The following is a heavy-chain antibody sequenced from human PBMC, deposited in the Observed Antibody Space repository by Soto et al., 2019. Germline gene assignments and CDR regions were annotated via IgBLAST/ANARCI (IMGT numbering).Heavy chain of an antibody. CDR2: IYSGGGT. V-gene: IGHV3-66*01. Sequence: GGSLRLSCAASGFTVSSNYMSWVRQAPGKGLEWVSVIYSGGGTYYADSVKGRFTISRDNSKNTLYLQMNSLRAEDTAVYYCARDLVGAKTEYFPHWGQRTLVTVSS. J-gene: IGHJ1*01. CDR1: GFTVSSNY. D-gene: IGHD1-26*01. CDR3: ARDLVGAKTEYFPH.